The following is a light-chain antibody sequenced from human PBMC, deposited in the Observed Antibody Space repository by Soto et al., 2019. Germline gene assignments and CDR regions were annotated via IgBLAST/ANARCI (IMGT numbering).Light chain of an antibody. CDR3: QSYDSSLSGWV. Sequence: QPVLTQPPSVSGAPGQKVTISCTRSSSNIGAAYDVHWYQHLPGTAPKPLIYGNNNRPSGVPDRFSGSKSGTSASLAITGLQAEDEADYYCQSYDSSLSGWVFGGGTKLTVL. CDR1: SSNIGAAYD. J-gene: IGLJ3*02. V-gene: IGLV1-40*01. CDR2: GNN.